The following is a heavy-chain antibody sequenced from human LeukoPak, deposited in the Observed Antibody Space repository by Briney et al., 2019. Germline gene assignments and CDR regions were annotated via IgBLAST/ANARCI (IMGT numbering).Heavy chain of an antibody. V-gene: IGHV3-48*04. J-gene: IGHJ4*02. CDR2: ISSSSSTI. CDR1: GFTFSSYS. Sequence: GGSLRLFCAASGFTFSSYSMNWVRQAPGKGLEWVSYISSSSSTIYYADSVKGRFTISRDNAKNSLYLQMNSLRAEDTAVYYCARDLTGYARYFDYWGQGTLVTVSS. CDR3: ARDLTGYARYFDY. D-gene: IGHD3-9*01.